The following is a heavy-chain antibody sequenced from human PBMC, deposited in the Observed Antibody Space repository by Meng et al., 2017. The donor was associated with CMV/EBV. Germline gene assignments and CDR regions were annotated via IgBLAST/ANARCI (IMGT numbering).Heavy chain of an antibody. CDR2: ISSSSSTI. CDR1: GFTFSSDS. J-gene: IGHJ6*02. Sequence: GGSLRLSCAASGFTFSSDSMNWVRQAPGKGLEWVSYISSSSSTIYYADSVKGRFTISRDNAKNSLYLQMNSLRAEDTAVYYCARGEGYYDFWSGYYTGRGNYGMDVWGQGTTVTVSS. V-gene: IGHV3-48*04. CDR3: ARGEGYYDFWSGYYTGRGNYGMDV. D-gene: IGHD3-3*01.